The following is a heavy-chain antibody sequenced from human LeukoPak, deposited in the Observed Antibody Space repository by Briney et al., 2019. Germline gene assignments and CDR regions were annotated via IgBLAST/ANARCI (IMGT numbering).Heavy chain of an antibody. J-gene: IGHJ4*02. Sequence: GSSVKVSCKASGGTFSNFASSWVRQAPGQGREWMGIISPMFNSTTYSPNFPGRGTITADALTNTVYMELSRLSSAHTAVYYCAREGYYDGSGYYSGAHFDSWGQGTLVSVSS. V-gene: IGHV1-69*15. CDR2: ISPMFNST. CDR1: GGTFSNFA. CDR3: AREGYYDGSGYYSGAHFDS. D-gene: IGHD3-22*01.